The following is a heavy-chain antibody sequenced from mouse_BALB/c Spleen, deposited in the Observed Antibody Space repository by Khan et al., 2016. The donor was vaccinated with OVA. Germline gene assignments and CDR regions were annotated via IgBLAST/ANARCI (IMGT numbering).Heavy chain of an antibody. CDR1: GFSLSRYN. Sequence: VQLQESGPGLVSPSQSLSITCTVSGFSLSRYNIHWVRQPPGKGLEWLGMIWGGGGTDYNSTLKSRLSISKDNSKSQVFLKMNSLQTDDTAMYYCARVYYRYDGYYAMDYWGQGTSVTVAS. CDR3: ARVYYRYDGYYAMDY. D-gene: IGHD2-14*01. CDR2: IWGGGGT. J-gene: IGHJ4*01. V-gene: IGHV2-6-4*01.